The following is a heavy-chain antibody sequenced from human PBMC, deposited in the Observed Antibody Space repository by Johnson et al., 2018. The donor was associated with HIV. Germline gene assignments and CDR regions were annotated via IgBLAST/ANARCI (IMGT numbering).Heavy chain of an antibody. Sequence: VQLVESGGGLVQPGGSLRLSCAASGFTVSSSYMSWVRQAPGKGLEWVSVLYSGGRRYYADSVKGRLIISRDNSKNTLYLQLNSLRPEDTAVYYCAREGYYDSSCYYGAFDMWGQGTMVTVSS. V-gene: IGHV3-66*02. CDR3: AREGYYDSSCYYGAFDM. J-gene: IGHJ3*02. D-gene: IGHD3-22*01. CDR1: GFTVSSSY. CDR2: LYSGGRR.